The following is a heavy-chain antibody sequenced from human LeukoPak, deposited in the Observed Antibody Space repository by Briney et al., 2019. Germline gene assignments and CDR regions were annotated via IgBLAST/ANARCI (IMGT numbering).Heavy chain of an antibody. V-gene: IGHV3-21*01. Sequence: GGSLRLSCAASGFTFSSYSMNWVRQAPGKGLEWVSSISSSSSYIYYADSVKGRFTISRDNAKNSLYLQMNSLRAEDTAVYYCARLGYCSGGSCYSADYWGQGTLVTVSS. CDR2: ISSSSSYI. CDR3: ARLGYCSGGSCYSADY. CDR1: GFTFSSYS. D-gene: IGHD2-15*01. J-gene: IGHJ4*02.